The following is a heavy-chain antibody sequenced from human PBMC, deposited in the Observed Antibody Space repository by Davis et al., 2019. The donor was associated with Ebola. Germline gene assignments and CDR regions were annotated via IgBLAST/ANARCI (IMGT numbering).Heavy chain of an antibody. CDR3: ARHFNYDSGGSWYFDL. D-gene: IGHD3-22*01. J-gene: IGHJ2*01. CDR2: IYYSGST. CDR1: GGSISSYY. V-gene: IGHV4-59*08. Sequence: MPSETLSLTCTVPGGSISSYYWSWIRQPPGKGLEWIGYIYYSGSTNYNPSLKSRVTISVDTSKNQFSLKLSSVTAADTAVYYCARHFNYDSGGSWYFDLWGRGTLVTVSS.